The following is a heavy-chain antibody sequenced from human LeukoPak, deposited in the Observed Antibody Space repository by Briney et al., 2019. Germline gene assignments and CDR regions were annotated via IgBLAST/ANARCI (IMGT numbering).Heavy chain of an antibody. CDR3: ARAGSHRNSGYDY. Sequence: PGGSLRLSCAASGFAVSSNYMNWVRQAPGKGLEWVSVSYDDYITYYSDSVKGRFTISRDNSKNTLYLQMNSLRTEDTAVYHCARAGSHRNSGYDYWGQGTLVTVSS. J-gene: IGHJ4*02. CDR2: SYDDYIT. V-gene: IGHV3-53*01. CDR1: GFAVSSNY. D-gene: IGHD5-12*01.